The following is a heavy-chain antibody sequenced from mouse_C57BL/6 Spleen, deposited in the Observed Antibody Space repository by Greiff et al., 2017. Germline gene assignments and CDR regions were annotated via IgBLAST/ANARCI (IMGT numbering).Heavy chain of an antibody. D-gene: IGHD1-1*01. J-gene: IGHJ4*01. CDR2: IYPGSGST. CDR1: GYTFTSYW. Sequence: QVQLQQPGAELVKPGASVKLSCKASGYTFTSYWITWVKQRPGQGLEWIGDIYPGSGSTNYNEKFKSKATLTVGTSSSTAYMQLSSLTSEDSAVYYCARSNYYGRNAMDYWGQGTSVTVSS. CDR3: ARSNYYGRNAMDY. V-gene: IGHV1-55*01.